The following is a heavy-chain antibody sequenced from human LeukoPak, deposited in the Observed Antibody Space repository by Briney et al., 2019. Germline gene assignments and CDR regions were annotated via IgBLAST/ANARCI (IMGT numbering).Heavy chain of an antibody. J-gene: IGHJ4*02. CDR2: IYTSGST. CDR1: GGSISSLAYY. D-gene: IGHD6-6*01. CDR3: ARVKSIGFYFDY. V-gene: IGHV4-61*02. Sequence: SETLSLSCTVSGGSISSLAYYWSWIRQPAGKGLEWIGRIYTSGSTSYNPSLKSRVTMSVDTSKNQFSLTLRSVTAADTAVYYCARVKSIGFYFDYWGQGTLVTVSS.